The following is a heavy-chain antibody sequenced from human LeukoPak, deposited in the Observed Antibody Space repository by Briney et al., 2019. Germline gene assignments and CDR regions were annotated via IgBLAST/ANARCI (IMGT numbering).Heavy chain of an antibody. Sequence: SETLSLTCTVSGGSIGSNFYYWGWIRQPPGKGLEWIGSIYSGGSTYYNPSLGSRVTISVDTSKNQFSLKLTSVTAADTAVYYCARRPSLVYFDYWGQGTLVTVSS. CDR1: GGSIGSNFYY. CDR3: ARRPSLVYFDY. CDR2: IYSGGST. V-gene: IGHV4-39*01. J-gene: IGHJ4*02.